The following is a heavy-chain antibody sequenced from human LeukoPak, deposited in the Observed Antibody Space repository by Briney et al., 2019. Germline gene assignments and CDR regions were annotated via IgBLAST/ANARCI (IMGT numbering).Heavy chain of an antibody. D-gene: IGHD3-9*01. CDR2: IGGRDGGT. CDR3: AKWGDYDILTGYYDSDY. CDR1: GFTFSNYA. J-gene: IGHJ4*02. V-gene: IGHV3-23*01. Sequence: GGSLRLSSAASGFTFSNYAMSWVRQAPGKGLEWVSAIGGRDGGTYYADSVKGRFTVSRDDPKNTLYLQMNTLRAEDTAVYYCAKWGDYDILTGYYDSDYWGQGTLVTVSS.